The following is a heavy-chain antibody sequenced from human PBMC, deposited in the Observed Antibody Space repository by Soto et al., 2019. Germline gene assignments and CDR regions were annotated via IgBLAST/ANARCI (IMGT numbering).Heavy chain of an antibody. CDR3: AKDLSDYYGSGSSHY. Sequence: GGSLRLSCAASGFTFSSYAMSWVRQAPGKGLEWVSAISGSGGSTYYADSVKGRFTISRDNSKNTLYLQMNSLRAEDTAVYYCAKDLSDYYGSGSSHYWGQGTLVTVSS. CDR2: ISGSGGST. V-gene: IGHV3-23*01. D-gene: IGHD3-10*01. CDR1: GFTFSSYA. J-gene: IGHJ4*02.